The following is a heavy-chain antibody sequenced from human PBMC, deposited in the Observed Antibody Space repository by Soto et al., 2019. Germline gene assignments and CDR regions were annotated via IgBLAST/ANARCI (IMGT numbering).Heavy chain of an antibody. Sequence: GGSLRLSCTASGFTFTSYGMGWVRQAPGKGLQWVSTIRGDGGQTHYTDSVKGRFSISSDNSKNTVYLQMDSLRAEDTAMYFCARDVGLDSDDFFAYWGQGTKVTVYS. CDR2: IRGDGGQT. CDR3: ARDVGLDSDDFFAY. J-gene: IGHJ4*02. D-gene: IGHD3-9*01. V-gene: IGHV3-23*01. CDR1: GFTFTSYG.